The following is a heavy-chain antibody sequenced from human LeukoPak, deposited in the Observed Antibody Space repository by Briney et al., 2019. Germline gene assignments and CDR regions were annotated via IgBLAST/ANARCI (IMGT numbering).Heavy chain of an antibody. D-gene: IGHD3-22*01. V-gene: IGHV4-34*01. CDR3: ASSITMIVDYYMDV. J-gene: IGHJ6*03. Sequence: SETLSLTCAVYGGSFSGYYWSWIRQPPGKGLEWIGEINHSGSTNYNPSLKSRVTISVDTSKNQFSLKLSSVTAADTAVYYCASSITMIVDYYMDVWGKGTTVTVSS. CDR2: INHSGST. CDR1: GGSFSGYY.